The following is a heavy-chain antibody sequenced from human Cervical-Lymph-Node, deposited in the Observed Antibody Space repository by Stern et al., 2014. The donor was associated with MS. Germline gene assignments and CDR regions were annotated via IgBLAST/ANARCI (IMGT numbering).Heavy chain of an antibody. CDR1: GYSFTAYF. V-gene: IGHV1-2*02. Sequence: QVQMGQSGAEVKKPGASVKVSCKASGYSFTAYFIHWVRQAPGPGLEWMGWISTDTGGANYAQRFQGRVTMTRDTSISTTYMELSRLRSDDTAVYYCARDRGSHSDYWGQGTLVTVSS. CDR3: ARDRGSHSDY. J-gene: IGHJ4*02. CDR2: ISTDTGGA. D-gene: IGHD1-26*01.